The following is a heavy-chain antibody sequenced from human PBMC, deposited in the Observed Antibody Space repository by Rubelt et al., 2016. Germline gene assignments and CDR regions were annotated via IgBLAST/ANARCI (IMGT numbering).Heavy chain of an antibody. CDR1: GGSFSGYY. D-gene: IGHD1-26*01. J-gene: IGHJ4*02. V-gene: IGHV4-34*01. CDR2: INHSGTT. CDR3: ARRGFRRPDYYPLEY. Sequence: QVQLQLWGAGLLKPSETLSLTCAVYGGSFSGYYWSWIRQAPGKGLEWIGEINHSGTTNNNPSLKSRVTTSVDTSKNQFSLNQGSVTAADTAVYYWARRGFRRPDYYPLEYWGQGALVTVSS.